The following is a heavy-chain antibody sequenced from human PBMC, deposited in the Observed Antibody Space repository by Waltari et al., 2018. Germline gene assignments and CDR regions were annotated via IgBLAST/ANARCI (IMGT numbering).Heavy chain of an antibody. D-gene: IGHD2-2*01. Sequence: QVQLVQSGTEVKIPGASVNVSCKASGYIFRRYGINWVRKAPGQGLEWLGWISAYNGNTNYAQKFQGRVTMTTDTSTSTAYMELRSLRSDDTAVYYCAKDGPVCGGASCSSFDRWGQGTLVTVSS. V-gene: IGHV1-18*01. CDR1: GYIFRRYG. CDR2: ISAYNGNT. CDR3: AKDGPVCGGASCSSFDR. J-gene: IGHJ4*02.